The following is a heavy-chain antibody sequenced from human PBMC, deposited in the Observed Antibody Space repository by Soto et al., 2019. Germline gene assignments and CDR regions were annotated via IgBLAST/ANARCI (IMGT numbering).Heavy chain of an antibody. CDR1: GFTFSSYS. CDR3: EKDGIHYDSSGCYYVGWFDP. J-gene: IGHJ5*02. D-gene: IGHD3-22*01. CDR2: ISGSGGSK. Sequence: GGSLRLSCAASGFTFSSYSMSWVRQAPGKGLEWVSAISGSGGSKYYADSVKGRFTISRDNPKNTLYLQMNSLRAEDMAVYYFEKDGIHYDSSGCYYVGWFDPWGQGTLVTVSS. V-gene: IGHV3-23*01.